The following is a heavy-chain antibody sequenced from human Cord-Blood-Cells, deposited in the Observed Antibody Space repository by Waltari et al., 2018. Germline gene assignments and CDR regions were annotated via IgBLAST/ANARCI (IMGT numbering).Heavy chain of an antibody. J-gene: IGHJ4*02. V-gene: IGHV4-38-2*01. CDR1: GYSISSGYY. D-gene: IGHD2-2*01. CDR2: IYHSGST. CDR3: ARAPIVVVPAAFDY. Sequence: QVQLQESGPGLVKPSETLSPTCAVSGYSISSGYYWGWLRQPPGKGLEWIGSIYHSGSTYYNPSLKSRVTISVDTSKNQFSLKLSSVTAADTAVYYCARAPIVVVPAAFDYWGQGTLVTVSS.